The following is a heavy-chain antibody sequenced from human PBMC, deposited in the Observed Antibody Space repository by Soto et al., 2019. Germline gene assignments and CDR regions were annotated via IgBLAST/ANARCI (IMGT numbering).Heavy chain of an antibody. CDR1: GGSISSYY. CDR3: ATLSVIAAAGNYYYGMDV. Sequence: SETLSLTCTVSGGSISSYYWSWIRQPPGKGLEWIGYIYYSGSTNYNPSLKSRVTISVDTSKNQFSLKLSSVPAADTAVYYCATLSVIAAAGNYYYGMDVWGQGTTVTVSS. CDR2: IYYSGST. J-gene: IGHJ6*02. V-gene: IGHV4-59*08. D-gene: IGHD6-13*01.